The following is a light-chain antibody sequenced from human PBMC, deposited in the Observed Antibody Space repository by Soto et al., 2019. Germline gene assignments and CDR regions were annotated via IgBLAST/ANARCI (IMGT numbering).Light chain of an antibody. CDR3: QPYGSYPGT. CDR1: QIGSSSY. CDR2: GAY. Sequence: IVLTQSPGTLSLSPGERATLSCRSSQIGSSSYLAWYQQKPGQAPRLLIYGAYSRDTGITDRFSGSGSGTDFTLTISSLQPEDFAVYYCQPYGSYPGTVGRGTQVDIK. V-gene: IGKV3-20*01. J-gene: IGKJ1*01.